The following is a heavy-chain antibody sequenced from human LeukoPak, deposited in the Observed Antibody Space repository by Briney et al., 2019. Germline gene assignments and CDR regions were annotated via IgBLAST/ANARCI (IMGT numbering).Heavy chain of an antibody. CDR3: ARGLITMVRGVITYYFDY. CDR1: GYTFTSYG. J-gene: IGHJ4*02. CDR2: ISAYNGNT. Sequence: ASVKVSCKASGYTFTSYGISWVRQAPGQGLEWMGWISAYNGNTNYAQKLQGRVTMTTDTSTSTAYMELRSLRSDDTAVYYCARGLITMVRGVITYYFDYWGQGTLVTVSS. V-gene: IGHV1-18*01. D-gene: IGHD3-10*01.